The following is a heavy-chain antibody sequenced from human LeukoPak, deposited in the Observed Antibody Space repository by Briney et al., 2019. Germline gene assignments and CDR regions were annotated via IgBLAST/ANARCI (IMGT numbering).Heavy chain of an antibody. D-gene: IGHD3-10*01. V-gene: IGHV1-18*01. J-gene: IGHJ5*02. CDR3: ARDHHDKITMVRGVINWFDP. CDR2: ISAYNGNT. Sequence: GASVKVSCKASGYTFTSYGISWVRQAPGQGLEWMGWISAYNGNTNYAQKLQGRVTMTTDTSTSTAYMELRSLRSDDTAVYYCARDHHDKITMVRGVINWFDPWGQGTLVTVSS. CDR1: GYTFTSYG.